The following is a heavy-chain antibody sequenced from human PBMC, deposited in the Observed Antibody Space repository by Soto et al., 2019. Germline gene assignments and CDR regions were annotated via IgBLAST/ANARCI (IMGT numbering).Heavy chain of an antibody. CDR3: AMVAGMGY. D-gene: IGHD2-15*01. CDR1: GFTFSSYS. Sequence: GSLRLYGAASGFTFSSYSINWVRQAPGKGLEWVSSISSSSSYIYYADSVKGRFTISRDNAKNSLYLQMNSLRAEDTAVYYCAMVAGMGYWGQGTLVTVSS. CDR2: ISSSSSYI. V-gene: IGHV3-21*01. J-gene: IGHJ4*02.